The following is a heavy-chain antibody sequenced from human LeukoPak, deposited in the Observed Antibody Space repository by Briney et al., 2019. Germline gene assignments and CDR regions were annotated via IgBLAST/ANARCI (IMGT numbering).Heavy chain of an antibody. J-gene: IGHJ4*02. CDR1: GFTFSSYG. Sequence: PGRSLRLSCAASGFTFSSYGMHWVRQAPGKGLEWVAVIWYDGSNKYYADSVKGRFTISRDNSKSTLYLQMNSLRAEDTAVYYRAKISRYSSSWYYFDYWGQVTLVTVSS. V-gene: IGHV3-33*06. CDR3: AKISRYSSSWYYFDY. CDR2: IWYDGSNK. D-gene: IGHD6-13*01.